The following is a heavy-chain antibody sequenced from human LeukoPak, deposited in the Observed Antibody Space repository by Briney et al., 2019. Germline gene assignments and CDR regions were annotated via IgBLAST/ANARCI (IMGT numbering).Heavy chain of an antibody. D-gene: IGHD3-3*01. Sequence: SETLSLTCSVLAGSISSGDYYWSWIRQPPGKGLEWIGYIYYSGSTYYNPSLKSRVTISVDTSKNQFSLKLSSVTAADTAVYYCACTYYDFWSGYTGARGFDYWGQGTLVTVSS. CDR2: IYYSGST. CDR1: AGSISSGDYY. CDR3: ACTYYDFWSGYTGARGFDY. V-gene: IGHV4-30-4*08. J-gene: IGHJ4*02.